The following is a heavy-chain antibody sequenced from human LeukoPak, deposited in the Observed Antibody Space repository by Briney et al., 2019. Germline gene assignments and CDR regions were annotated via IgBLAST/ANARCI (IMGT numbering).Heavy chain of an antibody. CDR1: GDSINSYY. J-gene: IGHJ6*02. V-gene: IGHV4-59*01. CDR3: ARDLNPGFNYYYYGLEV. CDR2: IYFSGNT. Sequence: SETLSLTCTVSGDSINSYYWSWIRQPPGKGLEWIGYIYFSGNTKYNPSLKNRVTISVDRSKSQFYLTLRSVTAADTAVYYCARDLNPGFNYYYYGLEVWGQGTTVTVSS. D-gene: IGHD1-14*01.